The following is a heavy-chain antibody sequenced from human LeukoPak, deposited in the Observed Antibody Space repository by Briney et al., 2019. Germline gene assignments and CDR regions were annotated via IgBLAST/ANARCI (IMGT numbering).Heavy chain of an antibody. CDR1: GYTFTSYG. CDR3: ARVKYGDYGNNWFDP. CDR2: ISAYNGTT. Sequence: ASVKVSCKASGYTFTSYGISWVRQAPGQGLDWMGLISAYNGTTNYAQKLQGRVTMTTDTSTSTAYMELRSLRSDDTAVYYCARVKYGDYGNNWFDPWGQGTLVTVSS. V-gene: IGHV1-18*01. J-gene: IGHJ5*02. D-gene: IGHD4-17*01.